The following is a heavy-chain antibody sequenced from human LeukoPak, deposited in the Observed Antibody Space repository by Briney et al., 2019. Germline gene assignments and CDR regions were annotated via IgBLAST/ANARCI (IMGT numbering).Heavy chain of an antibody. Sequence: ASVKVSCKVSGYTLTELSMHWVRQAPGKGLEWMGGLDPEDGETIYAQKFQGRVTMTEDTSTDTAYMELSSLRSEDTAVYYCATDSVRHYYDSSGYIYYFDYWGQGTLVTVSS. D-gene: IGHD3-22*01. CDR1: GYTLTELS. CDR2: LDPEDGET. CDR3: ATDSVRHYYDSSGYIYYFDY. V-gene: IGHV1-24*01. J-gene: IGHJ4*02.